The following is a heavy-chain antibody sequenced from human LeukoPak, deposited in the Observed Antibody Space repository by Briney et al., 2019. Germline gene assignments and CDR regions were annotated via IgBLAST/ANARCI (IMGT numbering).Heavy chain of an antibody. Sequence: SETLSLTCTVSGGSISSSSYYWGWIRQPPGQGLEWIGSIYYSGSTYYNPSLKSRVTISVDTSKNQFSLKLSSVTAADTAVYYCARNDNSGSDYWGQGTLVTVSS. CDR1: GGSISSSSYY. CDR3: ARNDNSGSDY. V-gene: IGHV4-39*01. D-gene: IGHD1-1*01. J-gene: IGHJ4*02. CDR2: IYYSGST.